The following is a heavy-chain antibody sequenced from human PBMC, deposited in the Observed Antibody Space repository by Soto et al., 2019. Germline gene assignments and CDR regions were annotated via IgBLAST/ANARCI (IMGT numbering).Heavy chain of an antibody. D-gene: IGHD3-22*01. J-gene: IGHJ6*02. CDR1: GGSLSNYG. CDR2: IIPVFGRP. Sequence: QVQLVQSGAEVKKPGSSVKVSCKASGGSLSNYGISLVRQAPGQGLEWIGAIIPVFGRPNYAQKFQDRVTITADESTTTVYMEVRSLTSENTAVYYCARGDATKIVVTTYYGMDVWGQGTTVTVSS. CDR3: ARGDATKIVVTTYYGMDV. V-gene: IGHV1-69*12.